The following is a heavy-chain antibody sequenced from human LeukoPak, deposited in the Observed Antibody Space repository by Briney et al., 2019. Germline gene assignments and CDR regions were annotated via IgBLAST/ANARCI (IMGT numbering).Heavy chain of an antibody. CDR2: IYYSGST. CDR3: ARNDYGDYVPLDYYYYYMDV. V-gene: IGHV4-30-4*08. Sequence: PSETLSLTCTVSGGSISSGDYYWSWIRQPPGKGLEWLGYIYYSGSTYYNPSLKSRVTISVDTSKNQFSLKLSSVTAADTAVYYCARNDYGDYVPLDYYYYYMDVWGKGTTVTVSS. CDR1: GGSISSGDYY. J-gene: IGHJ6*03. D-gene: IGHD4-17*01.